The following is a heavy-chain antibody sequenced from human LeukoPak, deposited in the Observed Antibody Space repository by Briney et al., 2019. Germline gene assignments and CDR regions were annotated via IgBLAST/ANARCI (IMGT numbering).Heavy chain of an antibody. CDR1: GFTFSTYA. Sequence: PGKSLRLSCAASGFTFSTYALHWVRQAPGKGLEWLAVISFDGSKKYYADSVKGQFTISRDNSKNTLYLQMNSLRAEDTAVYFCAVREGASYSGRFDYWGQGTLVTVSS. J-gene: IGHJ4*02. V-gene: IGHV3-30-3*01. CDR2: ISFDGSKK. CDR3: AVREGASYSGRFDY. D-gene: IGHD1-26*01.